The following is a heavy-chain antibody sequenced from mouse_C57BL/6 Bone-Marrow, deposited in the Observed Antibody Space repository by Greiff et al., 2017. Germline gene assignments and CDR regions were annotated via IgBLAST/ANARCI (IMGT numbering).Heavy chain of an antibody. D-gene: IGHD2-10*01. CDR3: AGSYYYDAMDY. Sequence: EVQLQQSGPELVKPGASVKLPCKASGYTFTDYNMAWVKQSHGKSLEWIGDINPNNGGTFYNQKFKGKATMTVDKSSSTAYMELRSLTSEDTAVYYCAGSYYYDAMDYWGQGTAVTVSS. CDR2: INPNNGGT. J-gene: IGHJ4*01. CDR1: GYTFTDYN. V-gene: IGHV1-18*01.